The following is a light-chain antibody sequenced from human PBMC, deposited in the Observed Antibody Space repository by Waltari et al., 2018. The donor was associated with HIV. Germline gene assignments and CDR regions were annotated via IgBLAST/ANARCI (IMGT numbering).Light chain of an antibody. CDR3: GAWDDNLRGL. CDR2: KNN. Sequence: QAVLTQTPSASASPGQTLTISCSGRASNVGSHYVYWYHQFPGRTPKLLLYKNNQRASGVPDRFSGSKSGTSASLTSSGLRSEDEGTYFCGAWDDNLRGLFGAGTKLTVL. J-gene: IGLJ2*01. V-gene: IGLV1-47*01. CDR1: ASNVGSHY.